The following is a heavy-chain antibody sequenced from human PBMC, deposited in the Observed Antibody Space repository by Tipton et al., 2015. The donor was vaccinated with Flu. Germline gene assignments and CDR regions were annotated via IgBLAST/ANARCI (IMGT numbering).Heavy chain of an antibody. CDR3: AAYYYDTSGPIFDC. V-gene: IGHV4-34*01. CDR1: GRSFSGYY. D-gene: IGHD3-22*01. CDR2: INHSGST. J-gene: IGHJ4*02. Sequence: TLSLTCAVYGRSFSGYYWNWIRQPPGKGLQWIGEINHSGSTNYNPSLKSRVTISVDTSKNQFSLKLSSVTAADSAVYYCAAYYYDTSGPIFDCWGQGALVTVSS.